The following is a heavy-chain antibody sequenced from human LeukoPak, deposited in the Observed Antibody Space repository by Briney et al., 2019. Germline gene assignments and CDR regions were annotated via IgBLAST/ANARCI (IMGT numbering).Heavy chain of an antibody. D-gene: IGHD6-19*01. CDR2: TYRRSKWSN. CDR3: ARGGSGWYSIYWFDP. J-gene: IGHJ5*02. CDR1: GDSVSSNSAA. Sequence: SQTLSLTCAISGDSVSSNSAAWNWIRQSPSRGLEWLGRTYRRSKWSNDYAPSVKSRIIINPDTSKNQFSLQLNSVTPEDTAVYYCARGGSGWYSIYWFDPWGQGTLVTVSS. V-gene: IGHV6-1*01.